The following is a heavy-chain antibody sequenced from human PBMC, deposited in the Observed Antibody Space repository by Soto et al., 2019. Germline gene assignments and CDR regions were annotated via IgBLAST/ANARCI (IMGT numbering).Heavy chain of an antibody. V-gene: IGHV1-69*06. CDR3: ARGREVPAGHAYYGMDV. J-gene: IGHJ6*02. CDR1: GGTFSSYA. CDR2: IIPIFGTI. D-gene: IGHD2-2*01. Sequence: QVQLVQSGAEVKKPGSSVKVSCKASGGTFSSYAISWVRQAPGQGPEWMGGIIPIFGTINYAQKFQGRVTITADKSTNTAYMELSSLRPEDTAVYYCARGREVPAGHAYYGMDVWGQGTTVTVSS.